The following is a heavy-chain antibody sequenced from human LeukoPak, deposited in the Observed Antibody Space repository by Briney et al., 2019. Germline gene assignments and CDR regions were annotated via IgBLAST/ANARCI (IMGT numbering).Heavy chain of an antibody. CDR2: IYHSGTT. V-gene: IGHV4-4*02. D-gene: IGHD6-19*01. CDR3: AMHSGWSGPDC. Sequence: SGTLSLTCAVSGDSLNSKWGRGLRQPRGGGVEWIGKIYHSGTTNYIPSLKSRVTISVDKSKNQFSLNLSSVTAADTAVYYCAMHSGWSGPDCWGQGSLVTVSS. J-gene: IGHJ4*02. CDR1: GDSLNSKW.